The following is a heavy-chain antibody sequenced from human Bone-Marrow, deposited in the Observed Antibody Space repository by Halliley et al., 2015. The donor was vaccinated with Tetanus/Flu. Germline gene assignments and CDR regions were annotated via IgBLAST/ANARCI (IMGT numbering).Heavy chain of an antibody. CDR1: GFTFSHFG. CDR3: ARVSREYYDTTDRDPFDF. CDR2: IWYDGSNK. D-gene: IGHD3-22*01. Sequence: SGFTFSHFGMHWVRQAPGKGLEWVAVIWYDGSNKYYADSVKGRFTISRDNAKNTLYLQMNSLGAEDTAVYYCARVSREYYDTTDRDPFDFWGQGTILTVSS. V-gene: IGHV3-33*01. J-gene: IGHJ3*01.